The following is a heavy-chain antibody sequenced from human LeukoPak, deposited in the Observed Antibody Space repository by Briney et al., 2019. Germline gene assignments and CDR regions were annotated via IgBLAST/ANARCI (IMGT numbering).Heavy chain of an antibody. CDR3: ASSRTGPGSVVTHPFDY. CDR2: IYYSGST. V-gene: IGHV4-30-4*08. Sequence: SQTLSLTCTVSGGSISSGDYYWGWIRQPPGKGLEWIGYIYYSGSTYYNPSLKSRVTISVDTSKNQFSLKLSSVTAADTAVYYCASSRTGPGSVVTHPFDYWGQGTLVTVSS. D-gene: IGHD4-23*01. CDR1: GGSISSGDYY. J-gene: IGHJ4*02.